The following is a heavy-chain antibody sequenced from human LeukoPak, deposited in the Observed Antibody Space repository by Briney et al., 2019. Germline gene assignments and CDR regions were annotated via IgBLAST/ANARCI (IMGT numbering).Heavy chain of an antibody. V-gene: IGHV3-9*01. D-gene: IGHD3-22*01. Sequence: PGGSLRLSCAASGFTFDNYAMHWVRQAPGKGLEWLSIISWNSGYIGYADSVKGRFTISRDNAKNTVSLQMNSLRAEDTGVYYCARAPSEIGGYYPEYFRHWGQGTLVIVSS. CDR1: GFTFDNYA. CDR3: ARAPSEIGGYYPEYFRH. J-gene: IGHJ1*01. CDR2: ISWNSGYI.